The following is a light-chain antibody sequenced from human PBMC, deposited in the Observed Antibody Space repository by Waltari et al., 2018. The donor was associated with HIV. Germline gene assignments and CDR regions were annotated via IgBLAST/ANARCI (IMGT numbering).Light chain of an antibody. CDR2: DVD. J-gene: IGLJ1*01. Sequence: QSALTQPRSVSGSPGESVTISCAGTTGYIGRRDLFSWYQQCPGRAPKLIIFDVDKRPSGVPDRFSASKSGSTAFLTISGLQSEDAADYYCCSYSGTYSFAYVFGSGTQVIVL. CDR1: TGYIGRRDL. CDR3: CSYSGTYSFAYV. V-gene: IGLV2-11*02.